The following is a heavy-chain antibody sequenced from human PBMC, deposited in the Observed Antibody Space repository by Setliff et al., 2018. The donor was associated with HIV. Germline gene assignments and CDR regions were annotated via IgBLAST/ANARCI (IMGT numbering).Heavy chain of an antibody. V-gene: IGHV4-34*01. D-gene: IGHD1-1*01. CDR2: ISLSGST. CDR1: GESFSDYL. J-gene: IGHJ6*03. Sequence: PSETLSLTCAVYGESFSDYLWTWIRQPPGKGLQWIGEISLSGSTNYNPSLKSRVTISVDTSKNQFSLKLSSVTAADTAVYYCAREGPQNGDLDPYYYYYMDVWGKGTTVTVS. CDR3: AREGPQNGDLDPYYYYYMDV.